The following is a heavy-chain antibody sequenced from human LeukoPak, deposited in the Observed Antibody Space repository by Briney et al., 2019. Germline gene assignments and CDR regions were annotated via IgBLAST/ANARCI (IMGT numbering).Heavy chain of an antibody. CDR3: ARRHEDYGDYVDY. D-gene: IGHD4-17*01. CDR2: IYYSGST. CDR1: GGSISSSSYY. V-gene: IGHV4-39*01. Sequence: SSETLSLACTVSGGSISSSSYYWGWIRQPPGKGLEWIGSIYYSGSTYYNPSLKSRVTISVDTSKNQFSLKLSSVTAADAAVYYCARRHEDYGDYVDYWGQGTLVTVSS. J-gene: IGHJ4*02.